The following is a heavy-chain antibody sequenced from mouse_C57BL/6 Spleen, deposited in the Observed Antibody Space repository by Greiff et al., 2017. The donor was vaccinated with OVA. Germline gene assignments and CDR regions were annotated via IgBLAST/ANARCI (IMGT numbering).Heavy chain of an antibody. CDR1: GYSFTGYF. CDR2: INPYNGDT. Sequence: EVKLVESGPELVKPGDSVKISCKASGYSFTGYFMNWVMQSHGKSLEWIGRINPYNGDTFYNQKFKGKATLTVDKSSSTAHMELRSLTSEDSAVYYCARPYYYGSSSYAMDYWGQGTSVTVSS. J-gene: IGHJ4*01. D-gene: IGHD1-1*01. V-gene: IGHV1-20*01. CDR3: ARPYYYGSSSYAMDY.